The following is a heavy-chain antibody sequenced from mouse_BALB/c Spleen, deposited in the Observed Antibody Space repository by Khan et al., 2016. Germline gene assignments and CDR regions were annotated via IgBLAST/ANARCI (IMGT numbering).Heavy chain of an antibody. CDR1: GYTISSYW. CDR2: ILPGSGNT. V-gene: IGHV1-9*01. J-gene: IGHJ3*01. CDR3: ARIYFGYDVAWFAY. Sequence: QVQLQQSGTELMKPGASVKISCKATGYTISSYWIEWVKQRPGHGLEWLGEILPGSGNTNYNEKFKGKATFTADTSSNTAYMQLSSLTSEDSAVYYCARIYFGYDVAWFAYGGQGTLVTVSA. D-gene: IGHD2-2*01.